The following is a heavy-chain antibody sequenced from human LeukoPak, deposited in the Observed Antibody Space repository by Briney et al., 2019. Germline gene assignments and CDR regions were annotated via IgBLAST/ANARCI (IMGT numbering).Heavy chain of an antibody. V-gene: IGHV3-23*01. CDR1: GFTFSNYG. CDR2: ISGSGDNT. J-gene: IGHJ4*02. CDR3: AREDDYRNVGIFDY. D-gene: IGHD4-11*01. Sequence: GGSLRLSCAASGFTFSNYGMNWVRQAPGKGLEWVSTISGSGDNTYYADSVKGRFTVSRDNSKNTLYLQINSLRAEDTAVYYCAREDDYRNVGIFDYWGQGTLVTVSS.